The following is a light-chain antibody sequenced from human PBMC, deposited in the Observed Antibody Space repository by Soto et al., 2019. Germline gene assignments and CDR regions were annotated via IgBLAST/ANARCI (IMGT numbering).Light chain of an antibody. CDR3: QSYDSSLSVDV. CDR2: GNN. V-gene: IGLV1-40*01. CDR1: SSNIGATYD. Sequence: QSVLTQSPSVSGTPGQRVTISCTGSSSNIGATYDVHWYQHLPGTAPKLLIFGNNNRPSGVPDRFSGSKSGTSASLAITGLQAEDEADYYCQSYDSSLSVDVFGTGTQLTVL. J-gene: IGLJ1*01.